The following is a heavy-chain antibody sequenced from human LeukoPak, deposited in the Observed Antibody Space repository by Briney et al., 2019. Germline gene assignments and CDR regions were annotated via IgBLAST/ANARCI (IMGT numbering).Heavy chain of an antibody. Sequence: SETLSLTCAVYGGSFSGYYWSWIRQPPGKGLEWIGEINHSGSTNYNPSLKSRVTISVDTSTNQFSLKLSSVTAADTAVYYCARLYSSSWYANNWFDPWGQGTLVTVSS. D-gene: IGHD6-13*01. V-gene: IGHV4-34*01. CDR3: ARLYSSSWYANNWFDP. CDR2: INHSGST. J-gene: IGHJ5*02. CDR1: GGSFSGYY.